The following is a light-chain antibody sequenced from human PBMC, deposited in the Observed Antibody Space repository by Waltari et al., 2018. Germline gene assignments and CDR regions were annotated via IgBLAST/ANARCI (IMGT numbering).Light chain of an antibody. Sequence: QSVLTQPPSVSGALGQRVTIPCPGSSSSIGEAYHVPWSQHLPGIAPSLPIYRNTNRPSGVPDRFSGSRSGTSASLAITGLQAEDEADYYCQSYDSRLRGSRIFGGGTKLTVL. CDR2: RNT. J-gene: IGLJ2*01. V-gene: IGLV1-40*01. CDR3: QSYDSRLRGSRI. CDR1: SSSIGEAYH.